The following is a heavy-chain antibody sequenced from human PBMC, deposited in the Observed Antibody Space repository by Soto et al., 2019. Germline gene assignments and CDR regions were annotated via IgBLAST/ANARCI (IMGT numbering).Heavy chain of an antibody. CDR2: ISGRDDSA. J-gene: IGHJ4*02. CDR3: ARSPSSGWYYFDY. V-gene: IGHV3-23*01. D-gene: IGHD6-19*01. CDR1: GFTFSTFD. Sequence: GGSLRLSCAASGFTFSTFDMSWVRQPPGKGLEWVSVISGRDDSANYADSVKGRFTISKDNAKNTLYLQMNSLRADDTAVYYCARSPSSGWYYFDYWGQGTLVTVSS.